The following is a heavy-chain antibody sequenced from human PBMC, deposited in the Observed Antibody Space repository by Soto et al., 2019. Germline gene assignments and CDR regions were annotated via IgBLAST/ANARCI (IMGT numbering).Heavy chain of an antibody. Sequence: QVQLVESGGGVVQPERSLRLSCAASGFTFSRQAMHWVRQAPGRGLEWVAVIWYHGIDKYYADSVKGRFTISRDNSKNTVYLPMNSLRGEDTAVYYCATGFLGLCTGGNGPLDYWGQRTLVPVS. J-gene: IGHJ4*02. CDR2: IWYHGIDK. D-gene: IGHD2-8*02. CDR1: GFTFSRQA. V-gene: IGHV3-33*01. CDR3: ATGFLGLCTGGNGPLDY.